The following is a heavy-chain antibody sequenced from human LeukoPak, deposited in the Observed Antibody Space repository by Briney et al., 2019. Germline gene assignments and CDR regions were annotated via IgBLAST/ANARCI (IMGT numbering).Heavy chain of an antibody. CDR2: ISGYNGNT. D-gene: IGHD3-10*01. V-gene: IGHV1-18*01. J-gene: IGHJ4*02. CDR1: GYTSTTYG. CDR3: ANTSKKRGFDY. Sequence: GASVKVSCKASGYTSTTYGISWVRQAPGQGLEWMGWISGYNGNTNYAQKLQGRVTMTTDTSTSTAYMELRSLRSDDTAVYYCANTSKKRGFDYWGQGTLVTVSS.